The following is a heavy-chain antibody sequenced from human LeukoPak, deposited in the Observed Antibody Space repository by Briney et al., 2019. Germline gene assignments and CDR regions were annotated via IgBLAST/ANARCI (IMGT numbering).Heavy chain of an antibody. J-gene: IGHJ3*02. CDR2: ISGSGGST. CDR3: AKGYCSSTSCYADRYAFDI. CDR1: GFTFGSYA. V-gene: IGHV3-23*01. Sequence: TGGSLRLSCAASGFTFGSYAMSWVRQAPGKGLEWVSAISGSGGSTYYADSVKGRFTISRDNSKNTLYLQMNSLGAEDTAVYYCAKGYCSSTSCYADRYAFDIWGQGTMVTVSS. D-gene: IGHD2-2*01.